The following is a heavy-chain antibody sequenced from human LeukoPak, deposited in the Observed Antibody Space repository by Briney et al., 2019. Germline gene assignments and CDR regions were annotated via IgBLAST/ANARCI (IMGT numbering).Heavy chain of an antibody. CDR3: ARWEVRGVIRTFDY. Sequence: SETLSLTCTVSGGSISSYYWSWIRQPPGKGLEWIGYIYYSGSTNYNPSLESRVTISVDTSKNQFSLKLSSVTAADTAVYYCARWEVRGVIRTFDYWGQGTLVTVSS. CDR2: IYYSGST. V-gene: IGHV4-59*12. CDR1: GGSISSYY. J-gene: IGHJ4*02. D-gene: IGHD3-10*01.